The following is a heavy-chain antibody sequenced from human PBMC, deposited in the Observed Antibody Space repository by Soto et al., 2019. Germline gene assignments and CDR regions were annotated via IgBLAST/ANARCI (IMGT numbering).Heavy chain of an antibody. D-gene: IGHD6-19*01. J-gene: IGHJ4*02. CDR2: ISYDGSNK. CDR1: GFSFSNRG. CDR3: ARNSRATVAGAPXY. Sequence: GGSLRLSCVASGFSFSNRGMHWVRQAPGKGLEWVAVISYDGSNKDYVESVKGRFTISRDNSKNTLYLQINSLRVEDTAVFYCARNSRATVAGAPXYWGQGTLVTVSS. V-gene: IGHV3-30*03.